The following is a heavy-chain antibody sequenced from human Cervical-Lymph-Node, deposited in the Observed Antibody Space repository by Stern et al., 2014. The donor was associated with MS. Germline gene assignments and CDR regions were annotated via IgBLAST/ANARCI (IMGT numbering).Heavy chain of an antibody. V-gene: IGHV1-18*01. CDR3: AIDGFRYYDSSGYDAFDI. CDR1: GYTFTSYG. J-gene: IGHJ3*02. CDR2: ISDYNGNT. D-gene: IGHD3-22*01. Sequence: QVQLVQSGAEVKKPGASVKVSCKASGYTFTSYGISWVRQAPGQGLEWMGWISDYNGNTNYAQKLQGRVTMTTDTSTSTAYMELRSLRSDDTAVYYCAIDGFRYYDSSGYDAFDIWGQGTMVTVSS.